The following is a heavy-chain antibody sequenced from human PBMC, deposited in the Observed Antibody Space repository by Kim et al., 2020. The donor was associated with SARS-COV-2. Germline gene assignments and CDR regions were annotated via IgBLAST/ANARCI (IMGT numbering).Heavy chain of an antibody. V-gene: IGHV3-23*01. CDR3: AKRVKTGTPGVLDY. D-gene: IGHD1-7*01. CDR2: ITGSSDYT. CDR1: GFSFSDYA. Sequence: EGSLRLSCSASGFSFSDYAMNWVRQAPGKGLEWLSSITGSSDYTYYTDSVKGRFTISRDNSRNTLFFQMNNLKAEDTAVYYCAKRVKTGTPGVLDYWGQG. J-gene: IGHJ4*02.